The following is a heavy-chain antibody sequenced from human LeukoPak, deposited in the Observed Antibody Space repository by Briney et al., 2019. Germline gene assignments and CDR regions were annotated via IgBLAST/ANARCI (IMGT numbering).Heavy chain of an antibody. D-gene: IGHD4-11*01. V-gene: IGHV1-18*01. CDR1: GYTFTSYG. Sequence: GASVKVSCKASGYTFTSYGIIWVRQAPGQGLQWMGWISAHNGKTNYARNLQGRVTVTTDTSTNTVYLELRSLTSDDTAVYYCARAGTTLLLDYWGQGTLVTVSS. CDR2: ISAHNGKT. CDR3: ARAGTTLLLDY. J-gene: IGHJ4*02.